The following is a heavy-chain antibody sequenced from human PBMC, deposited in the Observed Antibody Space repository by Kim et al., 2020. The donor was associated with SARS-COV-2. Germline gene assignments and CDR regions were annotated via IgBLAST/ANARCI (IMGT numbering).Heavy chain of an antibody. V-gene: IGHV1-69*04. Sequence: SVKVSCKASGGTFSSYAISWVRQAPGQGLEWMGRIIPILGIANYAQKFQGRVTITADKSTSTAYMELSSLRSEDTAVYYCARVPVQLERRPPFDYWGQGTLVTVSS. J-gene: IGHJ4*02. CDR1: GGTFSSYA. CDR2: IIPILGIA. CDR3: ARVPVQLERRPPFDY. D-gene: IGHD1-1*01.